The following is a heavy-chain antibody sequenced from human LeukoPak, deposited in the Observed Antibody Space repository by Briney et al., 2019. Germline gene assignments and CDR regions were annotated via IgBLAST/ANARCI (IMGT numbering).Heavy chain of an antibody. J-gene: IGHJ5*02. CDR2: IYYSGST. CDR1: GSSVSSGSYY. Sequence: SETLSLTCTVSGSSVSSGSYYWSWIRQPPGKGLEWIGYIYYSGSTNYNPSLKSRVTISVDTSKNQFSLKLSSVTAADTAVYYCARDVQTWGQGTLVTVSS. CDR3: ARDVQT. V-gene: IGHV4-61*01.